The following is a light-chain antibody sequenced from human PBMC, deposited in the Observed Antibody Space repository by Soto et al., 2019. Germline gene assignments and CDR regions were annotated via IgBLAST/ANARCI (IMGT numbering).Light chain of an antibody. CDR2: GAS. CDR3: QQYNDWPPAWT. Sequence: EIVMTQSPAALSVSPGERATLSCRASRSVGNTLAWYQQKPGQAPSLLIYGASTRATGVPARFSGSGSGTEFTLTIGSLQSEDSALYYCQQYNDWPPAWTFDQGTKVEIK. J-gene: IGKJ1*01. V-gene: IGKV3-15*01. CDR1: RSVGNT.